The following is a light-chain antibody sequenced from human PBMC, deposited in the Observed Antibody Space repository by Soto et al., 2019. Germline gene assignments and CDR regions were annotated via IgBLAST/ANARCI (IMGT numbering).Light chain of an antibody. CDR3: QQRSNWPPALT. CDR1: QSVSSY. Sequence: EIVLTQSPATLSLSPGERATLSCRASQSVSSYLAWYQQKPGQAPRLLIYAASNRATGIPGRFSGSGSGTDFTLTISSLEPEDFAVYYCQQRSNWPPALTFGGGTKVEIK. CDR2: AAS. J-gene: IGKJ4*01. V-gene: IGKV3-11*01.